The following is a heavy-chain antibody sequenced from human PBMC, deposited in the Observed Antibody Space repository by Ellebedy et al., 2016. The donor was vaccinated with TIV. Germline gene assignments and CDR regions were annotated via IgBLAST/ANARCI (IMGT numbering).Heavy chain of an antibody. CDR2: LNSRGTGT. J-gene: IGHJ3*02. Sequence: GGSLRPSCAAPGFPFSTYAMSWVRQAPGKGLEWVSALNSRGTGTYYVDSVKGRFTISRANSKNSLYLQMNSLRAEDTAVYYCARTPYDSSGYYSRTFDIWGQGTMVTVSP. V-gene: IGHV3-23*05. CDR3: ARTPYDSSGYYSRTFDI. D-gene: IGHD3-22*01. CDR1: GFPFSTYA.